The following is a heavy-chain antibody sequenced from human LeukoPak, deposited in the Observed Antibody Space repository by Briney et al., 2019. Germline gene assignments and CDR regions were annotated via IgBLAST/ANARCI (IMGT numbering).Heavy chain of an antibody. J-gene: IGHJ3*02. Sequence: ASVKVSCKASGGTFTSYDIDWVRQATGQGLEWMGWMNPNSGYTGYAQKFQGRVTITRNTSISTAYMEVSSLTSDDTAVYYCARERGWYAFDIWGQGTMVTVSS. V-gene: IGHV1-8*03. CDR1: GGTFTSYD. D-gene: IGHD6-19*01. CDR3: ARERGWYAFDI. CDR2: MNPNSGYT.